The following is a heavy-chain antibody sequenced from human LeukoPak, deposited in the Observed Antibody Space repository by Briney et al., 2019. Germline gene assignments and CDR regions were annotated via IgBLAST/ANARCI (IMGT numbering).Heavy chain of an antibody. D-gene: IGHD2-8*01. J-gene: IGHJ4*02. CDR1: GGSISSGDYY. V-gene: IGHV4-30-4*01. CDR3: PRAHWSFSLMLYFDY. Sequence: SQTLSLTCTVSGGSISSGDYYWSWIRQPPGKGLEWIGYIYYSGSTYYNPSLKSRVTISVDTSKIQFSLKLSSVTAADTAVYYCPRAHWSFSLMLYFDYWGQGTLVTVSS. CDR2: IYYSGST.